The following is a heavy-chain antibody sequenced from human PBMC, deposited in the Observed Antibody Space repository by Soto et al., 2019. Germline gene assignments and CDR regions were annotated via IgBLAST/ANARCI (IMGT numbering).Heavy chain of an antibody. J-gene: IGHJ6*02. CDR1: GYSFASYW. CDR2: IYPDDSDT. D-gene: IGHD6-13*01. Sequence: GESLKISCKGSGYSFASYWIGWVRQMPGKGLEWMGIIYPDDSDTRYSPSFHGLVTISVDKSINTAYLQWSSLKASDTAMYYCARRGSIAAAGHYYYYGMDVWGQGTTVTVSS. V-gene: IGHV5-51*01. CDR3: ARRGSIAAAGHYYYYGMDV.